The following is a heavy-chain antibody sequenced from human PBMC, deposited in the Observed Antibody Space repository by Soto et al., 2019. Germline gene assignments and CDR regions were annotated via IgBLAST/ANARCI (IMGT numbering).Heavy chain of an antibody. J-gene: IGHJ5*02. D-gene: IGHD2-2*01. Sequence: TSETLSLTSAVSGGSIRSSGYSWNWIRQPPGKGLEWIGYIYHSGSTYYNPSLKSRVAISVDRSKNQFSLNLSSVTAADTAVYYCARIGEFCISASCRWFDPWGQGTLVTSPQ. CDR2: IYHSGST. CDR1: GGSIRSSGYS. V-gene: IGHV4-30-2*01. CDR3: ARIGEFCISASCRWFDP.